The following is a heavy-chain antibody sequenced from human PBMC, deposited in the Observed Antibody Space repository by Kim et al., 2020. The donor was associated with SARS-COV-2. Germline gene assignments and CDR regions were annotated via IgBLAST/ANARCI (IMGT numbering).Heavy chain of an antibody. V-gene: IGHV1-18*01. CDR3: ARDHDDSSGYSVDY. J-gene: IGHJ4*02. D-gene: IGHD3-22*01. Sequence: AQKLQGRVTMTTDTSTSTAYMELRSLRSDDTAVYYCARDHDDSSGYSVDYWGQGTLVTVSS.